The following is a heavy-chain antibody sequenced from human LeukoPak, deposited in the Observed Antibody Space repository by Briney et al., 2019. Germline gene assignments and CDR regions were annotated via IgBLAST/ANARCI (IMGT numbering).Heavy chain of an antibody. CDR1: GSAFSGYY. V-gene: IGHV1-18*04. D-gene: IGHD6-19*01. J-gene: IGHJ4*02. Sequence: GASVRVSCKASGSAFSGYYMHWVRQAPGQGLEWMGWISAYNGNTNYAQKLQGRVTMTTDTSTSTAHMELRSLRSDDTAVYYCARDSRGWSHFDYWGQGTLVTVSS. CDR3: ARDSRGWSHFDY. CDR2: ISAYNGNT.